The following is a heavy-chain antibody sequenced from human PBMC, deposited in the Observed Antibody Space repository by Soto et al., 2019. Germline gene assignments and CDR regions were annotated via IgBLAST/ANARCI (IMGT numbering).Heavy chain of an antibody. CDR1: GLSFSSYA. CDR3: AKDAKILDWLPTSYYFDF. Sequence: EVQVLESGGGLAQPGRSRRLSCAVSGLSFSSYAMTWFGQSPGRGLGGVSSISRSGNSTYSADSVRGRFTISRDNSKNTLYLQMNSLRAEDTAVYYCAKDAKILDWLPTSYYFDFWGQGTLVTVSS. D-gene: IGHD3-9*01. CDR2: ISRSGNST. J-gene: IGHJ4*02. V-gene: IGHV3-23*01.